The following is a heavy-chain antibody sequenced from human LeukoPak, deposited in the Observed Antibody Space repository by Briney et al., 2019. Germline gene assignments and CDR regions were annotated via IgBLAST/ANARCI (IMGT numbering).Heavy chain of an antibody. CDR3: ARDSERRDGFSLYFFDY. Sequence: GSLRLSCAASGFTFSSYWMSWVRQAPGKGLEWVANIKQDGSEKYYVDSVKGRFTISRDNAENSLFLQMDSLRAEDTALYYCARDSERRDGFSLYFFDYWGRGTLVTVSS. CDR2: IKQDGSEK. J-gene: IGHJ4*02. D-gene: IGHD5-24*01. V-gene: IGHV3-7*01. CDR1: GFTFSSYW.